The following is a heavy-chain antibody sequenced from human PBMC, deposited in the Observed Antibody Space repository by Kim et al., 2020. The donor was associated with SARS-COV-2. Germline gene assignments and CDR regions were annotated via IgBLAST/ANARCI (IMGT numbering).Heavy chain of an antibody. CDR2: VSPGERST. D-gene: IGHD3-9*01. CDR3: VKTFGLTITDYFDY. V-gene: IGHV3-23*01. J-gene: IGHJ4*02. Sequence: WGSLRLSCVATGFSFNTYTMAWVRQAPGKGLEWVSSVSPGERSTNYADSVKGRFIVGRDDAKNSLLLEMYRLGVEDTAIYYCVKTFGLTITDYFDYWGQG. CDR1: GFSFNTYT.